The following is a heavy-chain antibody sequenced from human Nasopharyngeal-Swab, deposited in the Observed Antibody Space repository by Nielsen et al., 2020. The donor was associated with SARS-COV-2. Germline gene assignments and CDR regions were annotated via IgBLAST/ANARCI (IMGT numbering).Heavy chain of an antibody. Sequence: SETLSLTCAVYGGSFSGYYWSWIRQSPGKGLEWIGQINYSGTTNYNPSLKSRVAISVDTSKNQFSLKLNSVTAADTAVYYCASGARRGRVPFDYWGQGTQVTVPS. CDR3: ASGARRGRVPFDY. CDR2: INYSGTT. D-gene: IGHD3-16*01. CDR1: GGSFSGYY. V-gene: IGHV4-34*01. J-gene: IGHJ4*02.